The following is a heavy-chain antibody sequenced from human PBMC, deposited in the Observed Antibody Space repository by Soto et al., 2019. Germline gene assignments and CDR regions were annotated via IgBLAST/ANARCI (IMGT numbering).Heavy chain of an antibody. J-gene: IGHJ6*02. V-gene: IGHV1-18*01. D-gene: IGHD6-6*01. CDR3: AKDKQLVWYGYYGMDV. Sequence: ASVKVSCKASGYTLTSYGISWVRQAPGQGLEWMGRINPYNGSTNYAQKFQGRVTMTRDTSTSTVYMELSSLRSDDTAVFYCAKDKQLVWYGYYGMDVWGQGTTVTVSS. CDR1: GYTLTSYG. CDR2: INPYNGST.